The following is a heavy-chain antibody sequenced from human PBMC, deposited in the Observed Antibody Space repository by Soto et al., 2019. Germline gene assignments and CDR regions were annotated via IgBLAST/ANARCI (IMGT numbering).Heavy chain of an antibody. Sequence: GGSLRLSCAASGFTFSNYAMNWVRQAPGKGLEWVSLITGSGDDTYYADSVKGRFTISRDKSENTLFLQMNSLRADDTAVYYCVKNLGGNCFDSWGQGTLVTVSS. J-gene: IGHJ4*02. V-gene: IGHV3-23*01. CDR3: VKNLGGNCFDS. CDR2: ITGSGDDT. D-gene: IGHD3-16*01. CDR1: GFTFSNYA.